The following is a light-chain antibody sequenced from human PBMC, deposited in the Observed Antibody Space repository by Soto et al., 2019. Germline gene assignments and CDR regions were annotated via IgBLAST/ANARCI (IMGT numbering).Light chain of an antibody. CDR1: SSDVGGYKY. V-gene: IGLV2-11*01. Sequence: QSALTQPRSVSGSPGQSVTISCTGTSSDVGGYKYVSWYQQHPGTAPQLMIYDVTKRPSGVPDRFSGSKSGNTASLTISGLQAEDEAAYYCCSYAGKFAYVFGTGTKLTVL. CDR2: DVT. J-gene: IGLJ1*01. CDR3: CSYAGKFAYV.